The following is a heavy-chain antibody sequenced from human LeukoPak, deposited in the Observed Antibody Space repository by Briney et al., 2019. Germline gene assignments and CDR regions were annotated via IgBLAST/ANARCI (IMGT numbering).Heavy chain of an antibody. CDR3: AKDMTMIVVVTLFDY. CDR2: ISGSGGST. Sequence: GGSLRLSCAASEFTFSSYAMSWVRQAPGKGLEWVSAISGSGGSTYYADSVKGRFTISRDNSKNTLYLQMNSLRAEDTAVYYCAKDMTMIVVVTLFDYWGQGTLVTVSS. V-gene: IGHV3-23*01. D-gene: IGHD3-22*01. J-gene: IGHJ4*02. CDR1: EFTFSSYA.